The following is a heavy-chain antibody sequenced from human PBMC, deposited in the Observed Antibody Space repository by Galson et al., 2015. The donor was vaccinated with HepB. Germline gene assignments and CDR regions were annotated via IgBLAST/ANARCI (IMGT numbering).Heavy chain of an antibody. CDR1: GFTFSSYE. V-gene: IGHV3-48*03. J-gene: IGHJ4*02. D-gene: IGHD1-26*01. CDR2: ISSSGSTI. CDR3: AREFDSGSYYGPIDY. Sequence: SLRLSCAASGFTFSSYEMNWVRQAPGKGLEWVSYISSSGSTIYYADSVKGRFTISRDNAKNSLYLQMNSLRAEDTAVYYCAREFDSGSYYGPIDYWGQGTLVTVSS.